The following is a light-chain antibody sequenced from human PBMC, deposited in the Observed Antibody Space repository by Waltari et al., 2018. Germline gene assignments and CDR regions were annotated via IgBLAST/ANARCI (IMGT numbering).Light chain of an antibody. CDR3: ETGGV. Sequence: QPVLTHSSSASASLRSPVNLTCTLRGGHRNYTTAWHQQQPGKAPRYLMKVEGSGNYNKGSGVPDRFSGSSSGADRYLTISNLQSEDEADYHCETGGVFGGGTKLTVL. J-gene: IGLJ2*01. V-gene: IGLV4-60*03. CDR1: GGHRNYT. CDR2: VEGSGNY.